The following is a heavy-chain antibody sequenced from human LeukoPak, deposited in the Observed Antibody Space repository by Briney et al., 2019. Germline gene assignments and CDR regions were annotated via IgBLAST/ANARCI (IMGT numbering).Heavy chain of an antibody. CDR3: AVVVAATPWPFDY. Sequence: GGSLRLSCAASGFTFSSYAMHWVRQAPGKGLEWVAVISYDGSNKYYADSVKGRFTISRDNSKNTLYLQMNSLRAEDTAVYYCAVVVAATPWPFDYWGQGTLATVSS. CDR1: GFTFSSYA. CDR2: ISYDGSNK. D-gene: IGHD2-15*01. J-gene: IGHJ4*02. V-gene: IGHV3-30-3*01.